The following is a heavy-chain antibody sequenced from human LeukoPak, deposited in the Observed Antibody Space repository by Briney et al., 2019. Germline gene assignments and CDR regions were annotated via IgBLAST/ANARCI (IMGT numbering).Heavy chain of an antibody. D-gene: IGHD3-9*01. CDR3: ATRREDGIRYFDWLFYFDY. CDR1: GFTFSSYG. Sequence: GGSLRLSCAASGFTFSSYGMHWVRQAPGKGLEWVAFIRYDGSNKYYADSVKGRFTISRDNSKNTLYLQMNSLRAEDTAVYYCATRREDGIRYFDWLFYFDYWGQGTLVTVSS. CDR2: IRYDGSNK. V-gene: IGHV3-30*02. J-gene: IGHJ4*02.